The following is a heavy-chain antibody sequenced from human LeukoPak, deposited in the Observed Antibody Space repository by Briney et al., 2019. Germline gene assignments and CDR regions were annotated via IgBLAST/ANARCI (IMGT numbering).Heavy chain of an antibody. CDR3: ARKRAADDLDY. D-gene: IGHD6-13*01. CDR1: GGSISSGGYY. V-gene: IGHV4-31*03. CDR2: IYYSGST. J-gene: IGHJ4*02. Sequence: SQTLSLTCTVFGGSISSGGYYWSWIRQHPGKGLEWIGYIYYSGSTYYNPSLKSRVTISVDTSKNQFSLKLSSVTAADTAVYYCARKRAADDLDYWGQGTLVTVSS.